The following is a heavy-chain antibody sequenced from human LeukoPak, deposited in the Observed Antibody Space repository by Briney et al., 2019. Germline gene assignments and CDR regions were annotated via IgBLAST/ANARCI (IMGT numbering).Heavy chain of an antibody. J-gene: IGHJ6*02. D-gene: IGHD1/OR15-1a*01. CDR3: AKGVYGMGTPYYYAMDV. V-gene: IGHV3-23*01. CDR2: ISGSSGSGGST. Sequence: PGGSLRLSCAASGITFSSYAMSWVRQAPGKGLEWVSAISGSSGSGGSTYYADSVKGRFTISRDISKSQLYLQMNSLRAEDTAVYYCAKGVYGMGTPYYYAMDVWGQGTTVTVSS. CDR1: GITFSSYA.